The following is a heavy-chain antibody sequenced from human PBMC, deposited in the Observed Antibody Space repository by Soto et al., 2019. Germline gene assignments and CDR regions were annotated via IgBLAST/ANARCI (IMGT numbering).Heavy chain of an antibody. Sequence: EVQLLESGGALVQPGGSLRLSCVASGFSFRNYALSWVRQAPGKGLEWVSTFSAGGRAYYADTVKGRFTLARVTSQNTVHLQIGILRPEDTAVDYCANESMPEQYGDTVFDYWGQGTRVTVSS. CDR3: ANESMPEQYGDTVFDY. CDR2: FSAGGRA. J-gene: IGHJ4*02. CDR1: GFSFRNYA. D-gene: IGHD4-17*01. V-gene: IGHV3-23*01.